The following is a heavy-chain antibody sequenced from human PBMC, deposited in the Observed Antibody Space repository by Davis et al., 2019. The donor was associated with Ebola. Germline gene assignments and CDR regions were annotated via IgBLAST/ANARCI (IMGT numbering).Heavy chain of an antibody. J-gene: IGHJ4*02. D-gene: IGHD1-26*01. CDR2: ISGSGSNT. Sequence: GESLKISCAASGFTFSSYAMSWVRQAPGKGLEWVSGISGSGSNTYYADSVKGRFTISRDNSKNTLFLQMNSLRAEDTAVYYCAKQGGGSGSTNYFDYWGQGTLVAVSS. CDR1: GFTFSSYA. CDR3: AKQGGGSGSTNYFDY. V-gene: IGHV3-23*01.